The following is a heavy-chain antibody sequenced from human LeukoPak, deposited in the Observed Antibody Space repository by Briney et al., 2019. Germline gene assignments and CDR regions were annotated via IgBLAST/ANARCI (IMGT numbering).Heavy chain of an antibody. CDR3: AKDIRPIVVVVAAETGGYDY. Sequence: GGSLRLSCAASGFTFDDYAMHWVRQAPGKGLEWVSGISWNSGSIGYADSVKGRFTISRDSAKNSLYLQMNSLRAEDTALYYCAKDIRPIVVVVAAETGGYDYWGQGTLVTVSS. J-gene: IGHJ4*02. CDR1: GFTFDDYA. CDR2: ISWNSGSI. V-gene: IGHV3-9*01. D-gene: IGHD2-15*01.